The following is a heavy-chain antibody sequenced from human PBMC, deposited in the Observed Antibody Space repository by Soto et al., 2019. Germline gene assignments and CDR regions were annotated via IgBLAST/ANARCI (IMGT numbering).Heavy chain of an antibody. Sequence: GGSLRLSCAASGFTFSSYGMHWVRQAPGKGLEWVAVISHDGSNKYYADSVKGRFTISRDNSKNTLYLQMNSLRAEDTAVYYCAKDKDDFVWGSYDSWGQGTLVTVS. CDR2: ISHDGSNK. J-gene: IGHJ5*01. CDR1: GFTFSSYG. V-gene: IGHV3-30*18. D-gene: IGHD3-16*01. CDR3: AKDKDDFVWGSYDS.